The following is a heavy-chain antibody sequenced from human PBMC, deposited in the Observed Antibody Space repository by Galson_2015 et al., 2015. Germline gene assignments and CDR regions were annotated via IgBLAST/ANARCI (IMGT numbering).Heavy chain of an antibody. V-gene: IGHV3-23*01. CDR2: VNFSGGTT. CDR1: GFSFRSYT. CDR3: ARDRDYSFDY. D-gene: IGHD3-16*01. J-gene: IGHJ4*02. Sequence: SLRLSCAASGFSFRSYTMNWVRQTPGKGLEWVSSVNFSGGTTYYGDSVKGRFTISRDNSKNTLYLQMNSLRSEDTAVYYCARDRDYSFDYWGQGTLVTVSS.